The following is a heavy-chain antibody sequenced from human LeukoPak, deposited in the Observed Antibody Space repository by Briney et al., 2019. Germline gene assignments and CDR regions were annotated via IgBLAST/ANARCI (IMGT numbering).Heavy chain of an antibody. CDR2: INHSGST. CDR1: GGSLSGYY. V-gene: IGHV4-34*01. Sequence: PSETLSLTCAVSGGSLSGYYWSWIRQPPGKGLEWIGEINHSGSTNYNPSLKSRVTISVDTSKNQFSLKLSSVTAADTAVYYCARDIDWYYDSSGYYTGDYWGQGTLVTVSS. J-gene: IGHJ4*02. CDR3: ARDIDWYYDSSGYYTGDY. D-gene: IGHD3-22*01.